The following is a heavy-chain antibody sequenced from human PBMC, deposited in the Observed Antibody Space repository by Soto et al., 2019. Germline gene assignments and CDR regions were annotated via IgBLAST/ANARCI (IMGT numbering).Heavy chain of an antibody. CDR1: GFTFSGSA. CDR3: TRHREGAPLH. J-gene: IGHJ6*02. V-gene: IGHV3-73*02. D-gene: IGHD1-26*01. Sequence: EVQLVESGGGLVQPGGSLKLSCAASGFTFSGSAMHWVRQASGKGLEWVGRIRSKANSYATAYAASVKGRFTISRDDSKNTAYLQMNSRKTEDTAVYYCTRHREGAPLHWGQGTTVTVSS. CDR2: IRSKANSYAT.